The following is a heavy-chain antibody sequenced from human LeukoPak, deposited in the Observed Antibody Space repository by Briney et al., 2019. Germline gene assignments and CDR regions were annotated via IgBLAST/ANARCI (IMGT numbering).Heavy chain of an antibody. Sequence: ASVKVSCKTSGYNFTGYYIHWVRQTPGQGLEWMGRINPNSGGTNYAQKFQGRVTMTRDTSISTAYMELSRLRSDDTAVYYCAREPSVTSGYYYYYMDVWGKGTTVTISS. CDR1: GYNFTGYY. CDR3: AREPSVTSGYYYYYMDV. J-gene: IGHJ6*03. CDR2: INPNSGGT. V-gene: IGHV1-2*06. D-gene: IGHD4-17*01.